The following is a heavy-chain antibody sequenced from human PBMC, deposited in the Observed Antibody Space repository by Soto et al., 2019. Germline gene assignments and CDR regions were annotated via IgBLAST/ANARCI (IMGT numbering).Heavy chain of an antibody. CDR3: AKEGYCSGGSCFYYYYYGMDV. CDR2: ISYDGSNK. J-gene: IGHJ6*02. V-gene: IGHV3-30*18. CDR1: GFTFSSYG. Sequence: QVQLVESGGGVVQPGRSLRLSCAASGFTFSSYGMHWVRQAPGKGLEWVAVISYDGSNKYYADSVKGRFTISRDNSKNTLYLQMNSLRAEDMAVYYCAKEGYCSGGSCFYYYYYGMDVWGQGTTVTVSS. D-gene: IGHD2-15*01.